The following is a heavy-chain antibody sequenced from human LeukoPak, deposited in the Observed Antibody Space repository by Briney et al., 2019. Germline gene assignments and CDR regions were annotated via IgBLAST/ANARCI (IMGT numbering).Heavy chain of an antibody. CDR3: ARGEYDILTGYYNYFDY. V-gene: IGHV1-46*01. D-gene: IGHD3-9*01. Sequence: ASVTVSCKASGYTFTSYYMHWVRQAPGQGLEWMGIINPSGGSTSYAQKFQGRVTMTRDTSTSTVYMELSSLRPEDTAVYYCARGEYDILTGYYNYFDYWGQGTLVTVSS. J-gene: IGHJ4*02. CDR1: GYTFTSYY. CDR2: INPSGGST.